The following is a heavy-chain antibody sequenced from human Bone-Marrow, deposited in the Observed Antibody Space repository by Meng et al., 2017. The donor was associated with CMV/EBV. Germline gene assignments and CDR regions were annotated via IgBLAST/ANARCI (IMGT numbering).Heavy chain of an antibody. J-gene: IGHJ4*02. V-gene: IGHV3-7*01. CDR2: IKQDGSDK. CDR1: GFTLSTYW. CDR3: VRDRGYFDY. Sequence: GESLKISCVASGFTLSTYWMTWVRQAPGKGLESVANIKQDGSDKYYLDSVKGRFTISRDNAKNSLYLQLNSLRAEDTAVYYCVRDRGYFDYWGQGTLVTVSS.